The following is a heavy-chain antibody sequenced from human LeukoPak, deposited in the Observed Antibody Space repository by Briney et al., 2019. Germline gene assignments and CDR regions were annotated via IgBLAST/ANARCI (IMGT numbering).Heavy chain of an antibody. J-gene: IGHJ4*02. CDR2: IKQDGSEF. CDR1: GFIFSRYW. Sequence: GGSLRLSCVASGFIFSRYWMSWVRQAPGKGLEWVANIKQDGSEFYFVDSVNGRFTISRDNAKNSVYLQMNSLRAEDTAVYYCARGRFESNGDYDYWGQGTLVIVSS. V-gene: IGHV3-7*01. D-gene: IGHD4-11*01. CDR3: ARGRFESNGDYDY.